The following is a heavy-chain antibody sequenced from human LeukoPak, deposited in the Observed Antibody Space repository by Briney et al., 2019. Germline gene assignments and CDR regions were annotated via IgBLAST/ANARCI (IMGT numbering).Heavy chain of an antibody. CDR2: IYYSGST. Sequence: PSETLSLTCTVSGGSISNSNYYWGWIRQPPGKGLEWIGSIYYSGSTYYNLSLKSRVTISVDTSKNQFSLELTSVTAADTAVYYCARHAAGTGIGGPFDIWGQGTMVTVSS. J-gene: IGHJ3*02. D-gene: IGHD3-10*01. CDR1: GGSISNSNYY. CDR3: ARHAAGTGIGGPFDI. V-gene: IGHV4-39*01.